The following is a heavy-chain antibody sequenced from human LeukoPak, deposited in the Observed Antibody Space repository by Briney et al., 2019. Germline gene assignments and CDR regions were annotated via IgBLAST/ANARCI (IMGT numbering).Heavy chain of an antibody. CDR1: GFTFSSYW. J-gene: IGHJ6*03. CDR2: IKQDGSEK. CDR3: VREYSSSIYYYYMDV. V-gene: IGHV3-7*01. D-gene: IGHD6-6*01. Sequence: GGSLRLSCAASGFTFSSYWMSWVRQAPGKGLEWVANIKQDGSEKYYVDSVKGRFTISRDNAKNSLYLQMNSLRAEDTAVYYCVREYSSSIYYYYMDVWAKGPRSPSP.